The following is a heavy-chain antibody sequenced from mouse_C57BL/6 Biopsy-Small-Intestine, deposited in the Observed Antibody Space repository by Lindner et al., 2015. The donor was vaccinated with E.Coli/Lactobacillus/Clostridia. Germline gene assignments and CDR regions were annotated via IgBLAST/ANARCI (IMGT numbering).Heavy chain of an antibody. J-gene: IGHJ4*01. Sequence: EVQLQESGPVLVKLGASVKMSCKASGYTFTDYYMNWVKQSHGKSLEWIGVINPYNGGTSYNQKFKGKATLTVDKSSSTAYMELNSLTSEDSAVYYCARSDGNYEYYYAMDYWGQGTSVTVSS. CDR3: ARSDGNYEYYYAMDY. V-gene: IGHV1-19*01. CDR1: GYTFTDYY. CDR2: INPYNGGT. D-gene: IGHD2-1*01.